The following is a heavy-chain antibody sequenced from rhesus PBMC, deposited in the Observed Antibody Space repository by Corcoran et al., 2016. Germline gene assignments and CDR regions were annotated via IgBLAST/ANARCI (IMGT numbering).Heavy chain of an antibody. Sequence: QVTLKESGPALVKPTQTLTLTCTFSGFSLSTSGMGVGWIRQPPGKALEWLASIYWDDDKYSSTSLKSRLTISKDTSKNQVVLTMTNMDPVDTATYYCARVYCSSTYCSSYYFDYWGQGVLVTVSS. CDR3: ARVYCSSTYCSSYYFDY. J-gene: IGHJ4*01. CDR1: GFSLSTSGMG. CDR2: IYWDDDK. V-gene: IGHV2S1*01. D-gene: IGHD2-15*01.